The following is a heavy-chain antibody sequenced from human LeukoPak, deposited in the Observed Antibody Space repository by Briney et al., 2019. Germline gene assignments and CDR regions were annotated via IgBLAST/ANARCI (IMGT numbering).Heavy chain of an antibody. D-gene: IGHD3-10*01. Sequence: ASVKVSCKASGYTFIGYYMHWVRQAPGQGLEWMGWINPNSGGTNYAQKFQGRVTMTRDTSISTAYMELSRLRSDDTAVYYCARAGKLMITMVRGALASKKGFGIWGQGTMVTVSS. CDR2: INPNSGGT. V-gene: IGHV1-2*02. CDR1: GYTFIGYY. CDR3: ARAGKLMITMVRGALASKKGFGI. J-gene: IGHJ3*02.